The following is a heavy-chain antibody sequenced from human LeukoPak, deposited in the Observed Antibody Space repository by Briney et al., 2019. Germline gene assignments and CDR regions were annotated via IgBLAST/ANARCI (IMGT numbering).Heavy chain of an antibody. J-gene: IGHJ4*02. V-gene: IGHV4-59*01. CDR1: GGSISGYY. D-gene: IGHD3-10*01. CDR2: IYYSGST. Sequence: SETLSLTCTVSGGSISGYYWSWVRQPPGKGLEWIGYIYYSGSTNYNPSLKSRVTISVDTSKNQFSLKLHSVTAADTVVYYCASLRYGSGSQGALDYGSDYWGQGTLVTVSS. CDR3: ASLRYGSGSQGALDYGSDY.